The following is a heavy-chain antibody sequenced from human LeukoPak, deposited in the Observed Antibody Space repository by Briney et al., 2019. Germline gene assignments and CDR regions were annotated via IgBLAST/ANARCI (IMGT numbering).Heavy chain of an antibody. J-gene: IGHJ6*02. CDR3: ARRYCSSTSCYGPYYGMDV. V-gene: IGHV1-69*13. CDR1: GGTFSSYA. CDR2: IIPIFGTA. D-gene: IGHD2-2*01. Sequence: SVKVSCRASGGTFSSYAISWVRQAPGQGLEWMGGIIPIFGTANYAQKFQGRVTITADESTSTAYMELSSLRSEDTAVSYCARRYCSSTSCYGPYYGMDVWGQGTTVTVSS.